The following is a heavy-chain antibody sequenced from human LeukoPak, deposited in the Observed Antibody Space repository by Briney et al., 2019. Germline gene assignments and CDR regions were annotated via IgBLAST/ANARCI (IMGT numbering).Heavy chain of an antibody. CDR3: ARPYYYDSRIDP. V-gene: IGHV4-30-4*01. J-gene: IGHJ5*02. CDR2: MYYSGST. D-gene: IGHD3-22*01. CDR1: GGSISSGDYY. Sequence: TLPLTCTVSGGSISSGDYYWSWIRQPPGKGLEWIAYMYYSGSTYYNPSLKSRVTMSADTSKNQLSLKLSSVTAADTAVYYCARPYYYDSRIDPWGQGILVTVSS.